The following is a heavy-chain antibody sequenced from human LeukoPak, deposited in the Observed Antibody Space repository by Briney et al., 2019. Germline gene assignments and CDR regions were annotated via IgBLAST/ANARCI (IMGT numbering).Heavy chain of an antibody. D-gene: IGHD3-16*02. CDR1: GYTFTSYG. V-gene: IGHV1-18*01. Sequence: AAVKVSCKASGYTFTSYGISWVRQAPGQGLEWVGWIRAYKGNTNYAQNLQGRVTHTTDPSTRTACLELRSLRSDATAVYYCASDSLADDYVWGSYRPATWFDPWGQGTLVTVSS. CDR2: IRAYKGNT. CDR3: ASDSLADDYVWGSYRPATWFDP. J-gene: IGHJ5*02.